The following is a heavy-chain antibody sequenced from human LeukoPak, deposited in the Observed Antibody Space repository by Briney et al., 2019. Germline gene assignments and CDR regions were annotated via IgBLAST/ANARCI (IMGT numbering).Heavy chain of an antibody. CDR1: GYTFTGYY. V-gene: IGHV1-2*02. J-gene: IGHJ4*02. CDR3: ARESARLELPSARDY. Sequence: ASVKVSCKASGYTFTGYYMHWVRQAPGQGLEWMGWINPNSGGTNYAQKFQGRVTMTRDTSISTAYMELSRLRSDGTAVYYCARESARLELPSARDYWGQGTLVTVSS. D-gene: IGHD1-7*01. CDR2: INPNSGGT.